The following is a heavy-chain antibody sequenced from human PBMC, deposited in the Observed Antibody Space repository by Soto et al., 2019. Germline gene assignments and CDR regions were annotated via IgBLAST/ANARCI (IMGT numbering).Heavy chain of an antibody. CDR1: EYTFTDNY. CDR2: LNPNTGAT. J-gene: IGHJ4*02. D-gene: IGHD2-2*01. CDR3: ARRSCSSTSCFYDY. Sequence: QVQLVQSGAEVKTSGASVKVSCKTSEYTFTDNYIYWIRQAPAQGLEWMAWLNPNTGATDYSQKFQGRVTLTSDTSISTAYMELSRLTSDDTAVFYCARRSCSSTSCFYDYWGQGTLVTVSS. V-gene: IGHV1-2*02.